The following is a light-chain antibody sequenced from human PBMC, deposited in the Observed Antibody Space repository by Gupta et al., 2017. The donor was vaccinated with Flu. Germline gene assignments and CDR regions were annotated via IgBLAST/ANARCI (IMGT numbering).Light chain of an antibody. Sequence: QSALTQPASVSGSPGKSITIPCTGTSSDFGGYNYVSWYQQHPGKAPNLMIYEVSNRPSGVSNRFSGSKSGNTASLTISGLQAEDEADYYCSSYTSSSHSVFGGGTKLTAL. CDR2: EVS. J-gene: IGLJ3*02. CDR3: SSYTSSSHSV. V-gene: IGLV2-14*01. CDR1: SSDFGGYNY.